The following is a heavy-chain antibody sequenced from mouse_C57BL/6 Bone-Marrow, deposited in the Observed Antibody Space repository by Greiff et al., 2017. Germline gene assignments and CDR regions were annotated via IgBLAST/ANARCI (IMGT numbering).Heavy chain of an antibody. Sequence: LVESGAELVRPGASVTLSCKASGYTFTDYEMHWVKQTPVHGLEWIGAIDPETGGTAYNQKFKGKATLTADKSSSTAYMELRSLTSEDSAVXYCTRDYYGSSCFDYWGQGTTLTVSS. V-gene: IGHV1-15*01. CDR3: TRDYYGSSCFDY. D-gene: IGHD1-1*01. CDR2: IDPETGGT. CDR1: GYTFTDYE. J-gene: IGHJ2*01.